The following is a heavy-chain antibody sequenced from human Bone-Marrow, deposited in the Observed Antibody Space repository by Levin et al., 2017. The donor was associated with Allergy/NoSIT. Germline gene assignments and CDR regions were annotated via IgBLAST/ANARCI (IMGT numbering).Heavy chain of an antibody. CDR2: VYTSGST. Sequence: SETLSLTCTVSGGSITVYYWSWIRQPAGKGLEWIGRVYTSGSTTYNPSLKSRVTMSIDMSNNQFSLNLSSVTAADTAVYYCASHCSSTDCYTYDAFDMWSQGTLVTVSS. D-gene: IGHD2-2*02. CDR3: ASHCSSTDCYTYDAFDM. CDR1: GGSITVYY. J-gene: IGHJ3*02. V-gene: IGHV4-4*07.